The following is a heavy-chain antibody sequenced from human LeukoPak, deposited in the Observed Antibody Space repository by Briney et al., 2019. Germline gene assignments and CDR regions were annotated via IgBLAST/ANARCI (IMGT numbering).Heavy chain of an antibody. D-gene: IGHD2-21*01. CDR1: GFTFSSYW. J-gene: IGHJ4*02. CDR3: ARRIGPDY. Sequence: GGSLRLSCAASGFTFSSYWMHWVRQVPGKGLVWVARINPGGSSITYADSVKGRFTISRDNAKNSLYLQMNSLRAEDTAVYYCARRIGPDYWGQGTLVTVSS. CDR2: INPGGSSI. V-gene: IGHV3-74*01.